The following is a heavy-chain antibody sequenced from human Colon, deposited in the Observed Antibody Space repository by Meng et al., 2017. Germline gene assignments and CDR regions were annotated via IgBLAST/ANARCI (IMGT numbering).Heavy chain of an antibody. J-gene: IGHJ4*02. CDR1: GFTVSSNY. D-gene: IGHD5-12*01. CDR3: VRGGYSASNLDYYFDY. CDR2: ICRSAGS. V-gene: IGHV3-53*05. Sequence: GESLKISCAASGFTVSSNYMSWVRQAPGKGLEWVSTICRSAGSYYADSVKGRFTISRDSSKNTLSLQMNSLRAEDTALYFCVRGGYSASNLDYYFDYWGQGALVTVSS.